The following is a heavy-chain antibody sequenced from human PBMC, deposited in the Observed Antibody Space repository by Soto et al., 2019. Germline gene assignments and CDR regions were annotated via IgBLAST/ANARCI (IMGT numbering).Heavy chain of an antibody. J-gene: IGHJ4*02. Sequence: KPSETLSLTCTVSGDSISRGFYYWSWIRQPPGKGLEWIGEINHSGSTNYSPSLKSRVTISVDTSKNQFSLKLSSVTAADTAIYFGARLLYDTRLNYMYFDFWGQGALVTVSS. V-gene: IGHV4-39*07. D-gene: IGHD3-10*01. CDR1: GDSISRGFYY. CDR2: INHSGST. CDR3: ARLLYDTRLNYMYFDF.